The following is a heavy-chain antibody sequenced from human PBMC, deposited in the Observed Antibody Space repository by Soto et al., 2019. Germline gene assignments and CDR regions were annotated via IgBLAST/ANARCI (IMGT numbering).Heavy chain of an antibody. D-gene: IGHD1-20*01. V-gene: IGHV4-31*03. Sequence: SETLSLTCTVSGGSISSGGYYWSWIRQHPGKGLEWIGYIYYSGSTYYNPSLKSRVTISVDTSKNQFSLKLSSVTAADTAVYYCARDRITGTYDYWGQGTLATVSS. CDR1: GGSISSGGYY. J-gene: IGHJ4*02. CDR3: ARDRITGTYDY. CDR2: IYYSGST.